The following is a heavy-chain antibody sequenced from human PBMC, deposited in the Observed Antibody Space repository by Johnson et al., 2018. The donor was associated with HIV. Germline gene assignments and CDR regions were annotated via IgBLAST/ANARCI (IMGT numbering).Heavy chain of an antibody. CDR1: GFTFSDYY. D-gene: IGHD1-26*01. Sequence: QMLLVESGGGLVKPGGSLRLSCAASGFTFSDYYMSWIRQAPGKGLEWVSYISISGSTIYYADSVKGRFTISRDNAKNSLYLQMNSLRAEDTAVYYCARDRTSQRWELLPDDAFDSWGQGTMVTVSS. J-gene: IGHJ3*02. V-gene: IGHV3-11*04. CDR2: ISISGSTI. CDR3: ARDRTSQRWELLPDDAFDS.